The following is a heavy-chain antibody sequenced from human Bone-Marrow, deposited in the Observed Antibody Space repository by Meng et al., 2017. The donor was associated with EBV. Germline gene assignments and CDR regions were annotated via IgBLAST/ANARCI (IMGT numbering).Heavy chain of an antibody. Sequence: QGQLRKWGGGLLKLSETLSPPCAVIGGSFSGYYWSWIRQPPGKGLEWIGEINHSGSTNYNPSLKSRVTISVDTSKNQFSLKLSSVTAADTAVYYCAREVYNWFDPWGQGTLSPSPQ. CDR3: AREVYNWFDP. V-gene: IGHV4-34*01. D-gene: IGHD6-6*01. J-gene: IGHJ5*02. CDR1: GGSFSGYY. CDR2: INHSGST.